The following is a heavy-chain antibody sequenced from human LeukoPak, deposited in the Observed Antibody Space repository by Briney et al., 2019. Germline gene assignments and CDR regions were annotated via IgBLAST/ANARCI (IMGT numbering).Heavy chain of an antibody. CDR2: ISASNGNT. CDR3: ARGGTLYYYGSSGGPDGY. CDR1: GYTFTGYY. J-gene: IGHJ4*02. V-gene: IGHV1-18*04. D-gene: IGHD3-22*01. Sequence: VASVKVSCKASGYTFTGYYMHWVRQAPGQGLEWMGWISASNGNTNYAQKLQGRVTMTTDTSTSTAYMELGSLRSDDTAVYYCARGGTLYYYGSSGGPDGYWGQGTLVTVSS.